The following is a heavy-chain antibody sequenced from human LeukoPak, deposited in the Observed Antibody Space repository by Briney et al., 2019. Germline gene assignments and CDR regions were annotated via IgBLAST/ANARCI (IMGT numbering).Heavy chain of an antibody. V-gene: IGHV1-69*05. D-gene: IGHD6-6*01. CDR1: GGTFSSYA. J-gene: IGHJ6*03. Sequence: SVKVSCKASGGTFSSYAISWVRQAPGQGLEWMGGIIPIFGTANYAQKFQGRVTITTDESTSTAYMELSSLRSEDTAVYYCARAVPSSIAARPFYYYMDVWGKGTTVTVYS. CDR2: IIPIFGTA. CDR3: ARAVPSSIAARPFYYYMDV.